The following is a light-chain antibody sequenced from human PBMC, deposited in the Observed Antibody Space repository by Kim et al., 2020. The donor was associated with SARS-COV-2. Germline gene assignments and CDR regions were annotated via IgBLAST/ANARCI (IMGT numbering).Light chain of an antibody. CDR2: ASS. J-gene: IGKJ1*01. CDR1: QGIGNS. Sequence: AYIRDRDTIAWRAMQGIGNSLAWYQQKPCRDPKLLIYASSRLQSGVPSRISGSRSGTDYTLSIHRLPPDDFATYFCQQYYSAPWTFGQGTKVDIK. V-gene: IGKV1-NL1*01. CDR3: QQYYSAPWT.